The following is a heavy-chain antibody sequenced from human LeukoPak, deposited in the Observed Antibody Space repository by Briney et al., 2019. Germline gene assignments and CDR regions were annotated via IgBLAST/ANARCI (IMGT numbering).Heavy chain of an antibody. D-gene: IGHD3-3*01. CDR3: ARGRGGAYYDFWSGYYTDNWFDP. J-gene: IGHJ5*02. CDR1: GGSFSGYY. V-gene: IGHV4-34*01. Sequence: PSETLSLTCAVYGGSFSGYYWSWIRQPPGKGLEWIGEINHSGSTNYNPSLKSRVTISVDTSKNQFSLKLSSVTAADTAVYYCARGRGGAYYDFWSGYYTDNWFDPWGQGTLVTVSS. CDR2: INHSGST.